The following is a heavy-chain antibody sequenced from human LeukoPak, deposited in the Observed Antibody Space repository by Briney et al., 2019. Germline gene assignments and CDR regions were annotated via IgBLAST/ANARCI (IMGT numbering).Heavy chain of an antibody. V-gene: IGHV3-7*01. D-gene: IGHD6-13*01. Sequence: GGSLRLSCAASGLTFTTYWMASLRQAPGKGLEWVANIGQNGREKYHVDSVKGRFTISRDNAKNSLYLQMNSLRVEDTAVYYCAREVAVGIGAYNYWGQGILVTVSS. CDR1: GLTFTTYW. CDR3: AREVAVGIGAYNY. J-gene: IGHJ4*02. CDR2: IGQNGREK.